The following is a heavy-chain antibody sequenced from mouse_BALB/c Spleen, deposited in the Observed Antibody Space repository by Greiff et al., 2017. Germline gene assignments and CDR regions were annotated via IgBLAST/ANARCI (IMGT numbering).Heavy chain of an antibody. CDR2: IDPENGNT. D-gene: IGHD1-1*01. CDR1: GFNIKDYY. V-gene: IGHV14-1*02. Sequence: EVQLQQSGAELVRPGDLVKLSCKATGFNIKDYYMRWVKQRPEQGLEVNGWIDPENGNTIYDPKFQGKASITADTSSNTAYLQLSSLTSEDTAVYYCAPCYYGSSPWFAYWGQGTLVTVSA. J-gene: IGHJ3*01. CDR3: APCYYGSSPWFAY.